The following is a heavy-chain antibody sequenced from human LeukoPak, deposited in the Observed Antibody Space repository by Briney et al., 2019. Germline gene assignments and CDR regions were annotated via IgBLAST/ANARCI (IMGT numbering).Heavy chain of an antibody. CDR1: GFTFSSYS. CDR3: ARDTYYGSGTPDRDFDY. V-gene: IGHV3-21*01. Sequence: GGSLRLSCAASGFTFSSYSMNWVRQAPGKGLEWVSSISSSSYIYYADSVKGRFTISRDNAKNSLYLQMNSLRAEDTAVYYCARDTYYGSGTPDRDFDYWGQGTLVTVSS. J-gene: IGHJ4*02. D-gene: IGHD3-10*01. CDR2: ISSSSYI.